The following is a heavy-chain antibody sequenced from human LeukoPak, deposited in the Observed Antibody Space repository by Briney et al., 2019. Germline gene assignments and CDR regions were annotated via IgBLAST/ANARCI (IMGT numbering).Heavy chain of an antibody. D-gene: IGHD2-2*01. J-gene: IGHJ5*02. CDR1: GYTFTSYG. V-gene: IGHV1-18*01. CDR2: ISAYNGNT. CDR3: ARDIVVVPGKNWFDP. Sequence: ASVKVSCTASGYTFTSYGISWVRQAPGQGLEWMGWISAYNGNTNYAQKLQGRVTMTTDTSTSTAYMELRSLRSDDTAVYYCARDIVVVPGKNWFDPWGQGTLVTVSS.